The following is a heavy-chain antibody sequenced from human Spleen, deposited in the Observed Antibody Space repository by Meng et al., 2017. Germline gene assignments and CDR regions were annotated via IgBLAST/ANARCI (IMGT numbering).Heavy chain of an antibody. V-gene: IGHV4-30-4*01. CDR3: ARVNGDCFSTICYKGWFDP. J-gene: IGHJ5*02. CDR2: IYYSGRT. Sequence: QVQLQESGPGLVKPSQTLSLTCTVSVCSVSSGNNYWIWIRQPPGKGLEWIGYIYYSGRTYYNPSLESRVTMSVDTSKNQFSLNLNSVTAADTAVYYCARVNGDCFSTICYKGWFDPWGQGTLVTVSS. D-gene: IGHD2-2*02. CDR1: VCSVSSGNNY.